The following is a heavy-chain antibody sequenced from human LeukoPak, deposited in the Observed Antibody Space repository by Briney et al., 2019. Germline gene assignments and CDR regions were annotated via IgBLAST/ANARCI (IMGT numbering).Heavy chain of an antibody. J-gene: IGHJ5*02. V-gene: IGHV1-2*02. Sequence: ASVKVSCKASGYTFTGYYMHWVRQAPGQGLEWMGWINPNSGGTNYAQKFQGRVTMTRDTSISTAYMELSRLRFDDTAVYYCARDPIVVVPRDGEETNWFDPWGQGTLVTVSS. CDR3: ARDPIVVVPRDGEETNWFDP. D-gene: IGHD2-2*01. CDR1: GYTFTGYY. CDR2: INPNSGGT.